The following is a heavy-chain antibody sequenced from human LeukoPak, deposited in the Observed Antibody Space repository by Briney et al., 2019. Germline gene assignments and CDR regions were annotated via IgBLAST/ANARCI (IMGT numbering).Heavy chain of an antibody. CDR2: ISGYNGNT. CDR1: GYKFPSYG. J-gene: IGHJ5*02. D-gene: IGHD3-22*01. V-gene: IGHV1-18*01. Sequence: ASVKVSCRSSGYKFPSYGVGWVRQAPGQGLEWMGWISGYNGNTNYAQSFHDRVTMTIDTSTSTAYMELRSLRFEDTAVYYCANYYDSSRVWFDPWGQGTLVTVSS. CDR3: ANYYDSSRVWFDP.